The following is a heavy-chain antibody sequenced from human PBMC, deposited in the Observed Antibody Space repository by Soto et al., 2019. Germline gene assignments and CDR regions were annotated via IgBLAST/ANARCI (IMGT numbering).Heavy chain of an antibody. J-gene: IGHJ6*02. CDR2: IWYDGSNK. CDR3: ARDRVASRYYYYGMDV. D-gene: IGHD3-3*01. V-gene: IGHV3-33*01. CDR1: GFTFSSYG. Sequence: QVQLVESGGGVVQPGRSLRLSCAASGFTFSSYGMHWVRQAPGKGLEWVAVIWYDGSNKYYADSVKGRFTISRDNSKNXLYLQMNSLRAEDTAVYYCARDRVASRYYYYGMDVWGQGTTVTVSS.